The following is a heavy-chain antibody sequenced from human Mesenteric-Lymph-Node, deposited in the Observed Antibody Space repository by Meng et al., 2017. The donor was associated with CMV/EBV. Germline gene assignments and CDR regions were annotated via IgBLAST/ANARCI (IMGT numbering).Heavy chain of an antibody. Sequence: GESLKISCAASGFTFSTYSMNWVRQAPGKGLEWVSYISSSSTIYYADSVKGRFTISRDNAKNSLYLQMSSLRADDTAMYYCAKDLNWAAYDWGQGTLVTVSS. CDR2: ISSSSTI. D-gene: IGHD3/OR15-3a*01. J-gene: IGHJ4*02. CDR1: GFTFSTYS. V-gene: IGHV3-48*04. CDR3: AKDLNWAAYD.